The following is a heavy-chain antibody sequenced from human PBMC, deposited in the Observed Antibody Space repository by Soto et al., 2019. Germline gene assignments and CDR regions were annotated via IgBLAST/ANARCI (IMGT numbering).Heavy chain of an antibody. D-gene: IGHD2-15*01. J-gene: IGHJ5*02. CDR1: GDSVSSNSAA. Sequence: SQTLSLTCAISGDSVSSNSAAWNWIRQSPSRGLEWLGRTYYRSKWYNDYAVSVKSQITINPDTSKNQFSLQLNSVTPEDTAVYYCARERCSGGSCYPALNWFDPWGQGTLVTVSS. CDR2: TYYRSKWYN. CDR3: ARERCSGGSCYPALNWFDP. V-gene: IGHV6-1*01.